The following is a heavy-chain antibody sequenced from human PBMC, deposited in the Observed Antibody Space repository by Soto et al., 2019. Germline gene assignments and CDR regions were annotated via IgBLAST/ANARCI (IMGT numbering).Heavy chain of an antibody. D-gene: IGHD2-15*01. V-gene: IGHV3-48*02. J-gene: IGHJ5*02. CDR2: ISGSSSTI. CDR3: ASSGGSYNNWFDP. CDR1: GFTFSSYS. Sequence: GGSLRLSCAASGFTFSSYSMNWVRQAPGKGLEWVSYISGSSSTIYYVDSVKGRFTVSRDNAKSSLYLQMNSLRDEDTAVYFCASSGGSYNNWFDPWGQGTLVTVSS.